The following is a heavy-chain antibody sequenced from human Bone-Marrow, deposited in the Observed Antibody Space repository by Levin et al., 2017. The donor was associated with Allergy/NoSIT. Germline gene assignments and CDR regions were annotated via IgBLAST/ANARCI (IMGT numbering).Heavy chain of an antibody. D-gene: IGHD1-20*01. CDR2: VFYSGGT. V-gene: IGHV4-59*11. CDR1: GGSIDGHY. CDR3: ARYNWSAYFFDY. Sequence: SQTLSLPCIVSGGSIDGHYWSWIRQPPGKGLEWIGYVFYSGGTSYNPSLESRVTISVDTKSHFSLKLSSVTAADTAVYFCARYNWSAYFFDYWGQGTLVTVSS. J-gene: IGHJ4*02.